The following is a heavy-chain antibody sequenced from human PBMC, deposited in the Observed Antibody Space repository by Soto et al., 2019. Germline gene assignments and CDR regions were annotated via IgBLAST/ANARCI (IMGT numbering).Heavy chain of an antibody. Sequence: SETLSLTCAVYGGSFSGYYWSWIRQPPGKGLEWIGEINHSGSTNYNPSLKSRVTISVDTSKNQFSLKLSSVTAADTAVYYCARGLRYYGSGSYYYWGQGTLVTVSS. J-gene: IGHJ4*02. D-gene: IGHD3-10*01. CDR1: GGSFSGYY. CDR2: INHSGST. CDR3: ARGLRYYGSGSYYY. V-gene: IGHV4-34*01.